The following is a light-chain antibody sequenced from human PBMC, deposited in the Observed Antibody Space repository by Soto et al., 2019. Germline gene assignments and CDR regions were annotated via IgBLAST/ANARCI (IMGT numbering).Light chain of an antibody. CDR3: SSYTSSSTLDV. V-gene: IGLV2-14*01. J-gene: IGLJ1*01. Sequence: QSALTQPASVSGSPGQSITISCTGTSSDVGGYNYVSWYQQHPGKAPKLMIDDVSNRPSGVSNRFSGSKSGNTASLTISGLQADDEADYYCSSYTSSSTLDVFGTGTKVTVL. CDR1: SSDVGGYNY. CDR2: DVS.